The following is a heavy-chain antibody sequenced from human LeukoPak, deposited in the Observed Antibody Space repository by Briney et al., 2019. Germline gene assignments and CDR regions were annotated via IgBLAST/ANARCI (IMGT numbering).Heavy chain of an antibody. CDR1: GGSISSSSYY. D-gene: IGHD1-14*01. Sequence: SETLSLTCTVSGGSISSSSYYWGWIRQPPGKGVEWVGSIYYSGSTYYNPSLKSRVTISVDTSKNQFSLKLSSVTAADTAVYYCARLGTYDSTFDYWGQGTLVTVSS. CDR3: ARLGTYDSTFDY. CDR2: IYYSGST. V-gene: IGHV4-39*01. J-gene: IGHJ4*02.